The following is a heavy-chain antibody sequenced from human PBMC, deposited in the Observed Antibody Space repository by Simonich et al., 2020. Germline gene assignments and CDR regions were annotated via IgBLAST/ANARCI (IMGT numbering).Heavy chain of an antibody. D-gene: IGHD2-21*01. CDR1: GYTFTGYY. CDR3: ARNGLVGILKAFDI. V-gene: IGHV1-2*02. J-gene: IGHJ3*02. CDR2: INPNSGGT. Sequence: QVQLVQSGAEGKKPGASVKVSCKASGYTFTGYYMHWVRQAPGHGLEGMGWINPNSGGTNYAQKCQGRVTMTMDTSISTAYMELSRLRSDDTAVYYCARNGLVGILKAFDIWGQGTMVTVSS.